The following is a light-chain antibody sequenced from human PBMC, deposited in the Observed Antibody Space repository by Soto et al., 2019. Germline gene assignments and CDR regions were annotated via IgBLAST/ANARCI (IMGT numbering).Light chain of an antibody. CDR2: GNS. CDR3: QSYDNSLSVYV. CDR1: SSNIGAHYD. Sequence: QSVLTQPPSVSGAPGQRVTISCTGSSSNIGAHYDVHWYQQLPGTAPKLLIYGNSNRPSGVPDRFSGSKSGTSASLAITGLQAEDEADYYCQSYDNSLSVYVFGTGTQLTVL. J-gene: IGLJ1*01. V-gene: IGLV1-40*01.